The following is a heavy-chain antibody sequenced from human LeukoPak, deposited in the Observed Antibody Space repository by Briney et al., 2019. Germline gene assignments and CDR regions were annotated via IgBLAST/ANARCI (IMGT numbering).Heavy chain of an antibody. Sequence: GGSLRLSCAVSGFTFSSYWMHWVRQVPGKGRVWVSRINSDRSSRDYADSVKGRFTISRDNAKNALYLRMNSLRAEDTAVYYCARSPDDYNNWGYYFDYWGQGTLVTVSS. CDR1: GFTFSSYW. J-gene: IGHJ4*02. V-gene: IGHV3-74*01. CDR2: INSDRSSR. CDR3: ARSPDDYNNWGYYFDY. D-gene: IGHD5-24*01.